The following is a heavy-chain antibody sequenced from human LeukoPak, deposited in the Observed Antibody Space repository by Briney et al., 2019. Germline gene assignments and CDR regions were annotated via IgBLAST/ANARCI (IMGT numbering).Heavy chain of an antibody. CDR2: IYSSGNT. CDR3: ARSLDPYYDFWSANHAFDI. D-gene: IGHD3-3*01. V-gene: IGHV4-30-4*02. Sequence: SETLSLTCTVSGDSISSGYSYWSWIRQPPGKGLEWIGYIYSSGNTYYNPSPKSLITMSVDTSKNQFSLKLSSVTAADTAVYYCARSLDPYYDFWSANHAFDIWGQGTMVTVSS. CDR1: GDSISSGYSY. J-gene: IGHJ3*02.